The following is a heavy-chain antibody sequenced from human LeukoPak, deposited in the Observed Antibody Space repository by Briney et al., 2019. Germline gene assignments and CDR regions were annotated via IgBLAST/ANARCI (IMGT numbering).Heavy chain of an antibody. CDR1: GFTFSSYW. Sequence: GGSLRLSCAASGFTFSSYWMSWVRQAPGKGLEWVANIKQDGSEKYYVDSVKGRFTISRDSAKSSLYLQMNTLRAEDTAVYYWESLKVFWLGEIHFVFNFGAQGKMSPVS. CDR2: IKQDGSEK. D-gene: IGHD3-10*01. V-gene: IGHV3-7*01. J-gene: IGHJ3*01. CDR3: ESLKVFWLGEIHFVFNF.